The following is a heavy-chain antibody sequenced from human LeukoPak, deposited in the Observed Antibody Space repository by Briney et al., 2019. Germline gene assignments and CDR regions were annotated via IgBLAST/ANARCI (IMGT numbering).Heavy chain of an antibody. V-gene: IGHV3-23*01. CDR1: GFTFSSYA. Sequence: GGSLRLSCAASGFTFSSYAMSWVRQAPGKGLEWVSAISGSGGSTYYADSVKGRFAISRDNSKNTLYLQMNSLRAEDTAVYYCARDSIAVAGGTDYWGQGTLVTVSS. J-gene: IGHJ4*02. CDR3: ARDSIAVAGGTDY. CDR2: ISGSGGST. D-gene: IGHD6-19*01.